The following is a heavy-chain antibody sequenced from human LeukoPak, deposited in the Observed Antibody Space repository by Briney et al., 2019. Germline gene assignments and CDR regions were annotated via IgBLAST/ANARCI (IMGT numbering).Heavy chain of an antibody. J-gene: IGHJ4*02. Sequence: SQTLSLTCTVSGDSISSGDYYWSWIRQPPGKGLEWIGYIYYSGRTYYNPSLQSRVTISVDTSKNQFSLKLNSVTAADTAVYYCARGPIGDDDYWGQGTLVTVSS. CDR2: IYYSGRT. CDR3: ARGPIGDDDY. V-gene: IGHV4-30-4*01. CDR1: GDSISSGDYY. D-gene: IGHD3-10*01.